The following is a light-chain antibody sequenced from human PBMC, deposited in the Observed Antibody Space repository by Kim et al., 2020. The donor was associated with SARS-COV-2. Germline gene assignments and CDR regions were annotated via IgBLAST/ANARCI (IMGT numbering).Light chain of an antibody. Sequence: VSPGERATLSCRASQSISSCLAWYQQKPGQAPRLLMSGASIRATGSPDRFSGSGSGTDFTLTISRLEPDDSAVYYCQQCGSSPLTFGRGTKVDIK. CDR3: QQCGSSPLT. V-gene: IGKV3-20*01. CDR2: GAS. J-gene: IGKJ4*01. CDR1: QSISSC.